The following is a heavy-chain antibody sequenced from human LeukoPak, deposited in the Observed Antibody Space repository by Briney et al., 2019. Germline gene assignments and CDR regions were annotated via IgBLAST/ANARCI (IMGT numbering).Heavy chain of an antibody. Sequence: ASVKVSCKASGYTFSSYDINWVRQAAGQGLEWMGWMNPKTGNTGFSQKFQGRVTITRDTSISTAYMELSRLRSGDTAVYYCARVRSPIISNIVVVPAARGDYYYMDVWGKGTTVTVSS. CDR3: ARVRSPIISNIVVVPAARGDYYYMDV. J-gene: IGHJ6*03. CDR2: MNPKTGNT. CDR1: GYTFSSYD. D-gene: IGHD2-2*01. V-gene: IGHV1-8*03.